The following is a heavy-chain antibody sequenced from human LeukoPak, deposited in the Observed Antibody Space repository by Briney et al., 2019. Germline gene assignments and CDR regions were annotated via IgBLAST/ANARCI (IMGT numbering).Heavy chain of an antibody. Sequence: ETLSLTCTVSGGSISSSSYYWGWIRQPPGKGLEWIGSIYYTGSTYYNPSLKSRVTISVDTSKNQFSLKLSSVTAADTAVYYCARNYDSSGYYYGDFDYWGQGTLVTVSS. CDR3: ARNYDSSGYYYGDFDY. J-gene: IGHJ4*02. D-gene: IGHD3-22*01. CDR2: IYYTGST. CDR1: GGSISSSSYY. V-gene: IGHV4-39*07.